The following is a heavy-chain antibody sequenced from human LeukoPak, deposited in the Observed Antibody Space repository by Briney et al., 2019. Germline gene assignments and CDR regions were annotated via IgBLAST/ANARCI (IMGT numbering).Heavy chain of an antibody. J-gene: IGHJ4*02. CDR3: AAQGVFSHGGY. CDR2: ISSSSSTT. Sequence: GGSLRLSCAASGFTFSNAWMSWVRQAPGEGLEWVSYISSSSSTTYYTDSVKGRFTISRDTSKNTLYLQMNSLRAEDTAVYYCAAQGVFSHGGYWGQGTLVTVSS. CDR1: GFTFSNAW. V-gene: IGHV3-48*01. D-gene: IGHD3-16*01.